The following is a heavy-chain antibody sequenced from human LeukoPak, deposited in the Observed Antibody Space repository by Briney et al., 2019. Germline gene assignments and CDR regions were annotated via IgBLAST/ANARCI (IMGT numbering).Heavy chain of an antibody. J-gene: IGHJ1*01. CDR2: IKQDGSEK. CDR1: GFTFTIYW. Sequence: GGSLRLSCAASGFTFTIYWMSWVRQAPGKGLEWVANIKQDGSEKYYVDSVKGRFTISRDNAKNSLYLQMNSLRAEDTAVYYCAKVGYYYDSSGYSLYFQHWGQGTPVTVSS. V-gene: IGHV3-7*01. CDR3: AKVGYYYDSSGYSLYFQH. D-gene: IGHD3-22*01.